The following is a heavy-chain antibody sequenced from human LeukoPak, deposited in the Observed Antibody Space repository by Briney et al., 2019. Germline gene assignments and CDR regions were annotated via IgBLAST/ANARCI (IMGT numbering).Heavy chain of an antibody. CDR1: GFTLSSYW. Sequence: PGGSLRLSCAASGFTLSSYWMHWVRQVPGKGLVWVSRINSDGSSTSYADSVKGRFTISRDNAKNTLYLQMNSLRAEDTAVYYCARAAIERYYYGMDVWGQGTTVTVSS. D-gene: IGHD6-25*01. CDR2: INSDGSST. J-gene: IGHJ6*02. V-gene: IGHV3-74*01. CDR3: ARAAIERYYYGMDV.